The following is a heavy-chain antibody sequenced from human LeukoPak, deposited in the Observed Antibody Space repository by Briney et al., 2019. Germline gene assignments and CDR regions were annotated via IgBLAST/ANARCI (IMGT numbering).Heavy chain of an antibody. J-gene: IGHJ4*02. CDR2: ISWNNGSI. V-gene: IGHV3-9*03. D-gene: IGHD6-13*01. Sequence: GRSLRLSCAASGFTFDDYAMHWVRQAPGKGLERVSGISWNNGSIGYADSVKGRFTISRDNAKNSLYLQMNSLRAEDMALYYCAKDSGIAAAGLDYWGQGTLVTVSS. CDR3: AKDSGIAAAGLDY. CDR1: GFTFDDYA.